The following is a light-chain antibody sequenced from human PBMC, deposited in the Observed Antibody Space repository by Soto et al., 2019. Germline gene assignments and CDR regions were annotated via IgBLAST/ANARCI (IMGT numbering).Light chain of an antibody. V-gene: IGLV2-14*01. Sequence: QSVLTQPASVSGSPGQSITISCTGTSSDVGGYNYVSWYQQHPGKAPKLMIYDVSNRPSGVSNRFSVSKSGNTASLTTSGLQAEDEADYYCSSYTSSSTLYVFGTGTKVTVL. J-gene: IGLJ1*01. CDR3: SSYTSSSTLYV. CDR1: SSDVGGYNY. CDR2: DVS.